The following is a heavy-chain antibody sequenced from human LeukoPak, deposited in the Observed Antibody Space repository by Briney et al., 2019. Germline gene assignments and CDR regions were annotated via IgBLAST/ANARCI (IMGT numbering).Heavy chain of an antibody. CDR3: ARSDAKYCTNGVCYRHFDY. Sequence: ASVKVSCKASGYTFTSYGISWVRQAPGQGLEWMGWISAYNGNTNYAQKPQGTVTMTTDTSTSTAYMELRSLRSDDTDVYYCARSDAKYCTNGVCYRHFDYWGQGTLVTVSS. CDR2: ISAYNGNT. V-gene: IGHV1-18*01. CDR1: GYTFTSYG. J-gene: IGHJ4*02. D-gene: IGHD2-8*01.